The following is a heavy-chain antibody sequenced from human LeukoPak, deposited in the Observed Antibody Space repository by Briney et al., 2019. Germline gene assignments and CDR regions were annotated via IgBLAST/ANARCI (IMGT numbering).Heavy chain of an antibody. CDR2: INWNGGST. D-gene: IGHD3-16*01. CDR3: AREEGGYFDY. Sequence: PSETLSLTCTVSGGSISSYHWSWVRQAPGKGLEWVSGINWNGGSTGYADSVKGRFTISRDNAKNSLYLQMSSLRAEDTALYYCAREEGGYFDYWGQGTLVTVSS. V-gene: IGHV3-20*04. CDR1: GGSISSYH. J-gene: IGHJ4*02.